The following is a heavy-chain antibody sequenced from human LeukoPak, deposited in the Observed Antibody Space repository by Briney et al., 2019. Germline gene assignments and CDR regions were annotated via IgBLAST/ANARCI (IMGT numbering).Heavy chain of an antibody. D-gene: IGHD5-18*01. V-gene: IGHV3-23*01. CDR3: ARVVWGWDTAMPTPFDY. Sequence: PGGSLRLSCAASGFTFSSYAMSWVRQAPGKGLEWVSAIRGSGDRTHYADSVKGRFTISRDNSKNTLYLQMNSLRAEDTAVYYCARVVWGWDTAMPTPFDYWGQGTLVTVSS. J-gene: IGHJ4*02. CDR2: IRGSGDRT. CDR1: GFTFSSYA.